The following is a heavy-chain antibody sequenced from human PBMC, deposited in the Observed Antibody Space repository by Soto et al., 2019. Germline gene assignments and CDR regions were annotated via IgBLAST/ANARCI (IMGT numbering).Heavy chain of an antibody. CDR1: GFTFSSYA. V-gene: IGHV3-30-3*01. D-gene: IGHD1-26*01. CDR3: ASLLVWELPHDAFDI. CDR2: ISYDGSNK. Sequence: GGSLRLSCAASGFTFSSYAMHWVRQAPGKGLEWVAVISYDGSNKYYADSVKGRFTISRDNSKNTLYLQMNSLRAEDTAVYYCASLLVWELPHDAFDIWGQGTMVTVSS. J-gene: IGHJ3*02.